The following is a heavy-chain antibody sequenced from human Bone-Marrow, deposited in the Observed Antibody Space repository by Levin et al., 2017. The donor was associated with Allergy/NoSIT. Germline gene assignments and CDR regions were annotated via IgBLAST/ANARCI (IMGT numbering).Heavy chain of an antibody. J-gene: IGHJ4*02. V-gene: IGHV4-39*01. Sequence: SETLSLTCIVSGDPISSDSYSWGWVVRPPGKGLEWIGSVYYSGSTYYNPSLRSRVTLSLDTSKNQFSLKLSSVTASDTAVYYCARHKYTRGLEDHWGQGTLVTVSS. CDR2: VYYSGST. CDR1: GDPISSDSYS. D-gene: IGHD1-1*01. CDR3: ARHKYTRGLEDH.